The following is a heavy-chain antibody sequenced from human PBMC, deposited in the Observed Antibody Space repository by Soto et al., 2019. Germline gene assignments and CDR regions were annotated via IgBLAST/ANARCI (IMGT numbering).Heavy chain of an antibody. V-gene: IGHV3-30*18. D-gene: IGHD2-15*01. Sequence: LRLSCAASGFTFSSCGMHWVRQAPGKGLEWVAVISYDGSNKYYADSVKGRFTISRDNSKNTLYLQMNSLRAEDTAVYYCAKEGGYCSGGSCPPVYGMDVWGQGTTVTVSS. CDR1: GFTFSSCG. CDR2: ISYDGSNK. CDR3: AKEGGYCSGGSCPPVYGMDV. J-gene: IGHJ6*02.